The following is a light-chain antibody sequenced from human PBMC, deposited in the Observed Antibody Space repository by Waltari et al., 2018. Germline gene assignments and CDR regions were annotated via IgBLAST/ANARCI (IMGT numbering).Light chain of an antibody. CDR1: QSVLHSSNNKNY. CDR2: WAS. J-gene: IGKJ4*01. Sequence: TINCKSSQSVLHSSNNKNYLAWYQQKPGQPPKLLIYWASTRESGVPDRFSGSGSGTDFTLTISSLQAEDVAVYYCQQYYNTLPLTFGGGTKVEIK. V-gene: IGKV4-1*01. CDR3: QQYYNTLPLT.